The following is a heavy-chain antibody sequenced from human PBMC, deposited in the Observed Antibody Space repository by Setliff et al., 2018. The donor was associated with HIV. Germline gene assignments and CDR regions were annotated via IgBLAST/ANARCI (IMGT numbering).Heavy chain of an antibody. CDR1: AYTFTDYY. CDR3: ARGSPAYCTRIICRQPLGY. J-gene: IGHJ4*02. CDR2: FNPNNGGA. Sequence: GASVKVSCKASAYTFTDYYIHWVRQAPGQGLEWMGWFNPNNGGANYARRFQGRVTMTRDTSISTAYMELSRLKSDDTAVYYCARGSPAYCTRIICRQPLGYWGQGTLVTVSS. D-gene: IGHD2-8*01. V-gene: IGHV1-2*02.